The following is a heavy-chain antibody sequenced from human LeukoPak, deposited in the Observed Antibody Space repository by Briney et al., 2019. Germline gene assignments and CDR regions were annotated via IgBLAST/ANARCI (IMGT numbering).Heavy chain of an antibody. CDR2: LSGSGYNT. CDR1: GFTFSSHA. V-gene: IGHV3-23*01. Sequence: PGGSLRLSCAASGFTFSSHALSWVRQAPGKGLEWVSSLSGSGYNTYYADSVKGRFTISRDNSKNTVYLQMNSLRAEDTAVYYFAKDPFGTRYFDYWGQGTVVSVS. CDR3: AKDPFGTRYFDY. J-gene: IGHJ4*02. D-gene: IGHD2-2*01.